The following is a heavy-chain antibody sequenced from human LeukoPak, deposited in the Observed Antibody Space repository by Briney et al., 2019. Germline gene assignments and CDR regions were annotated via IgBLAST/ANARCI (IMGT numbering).Heavy chain of an antibody. Sequence: ASVKVSCEASGYTFTGYYLHWVRQAPGQGLEWMGWINPNSGDTNYAQKFQGRVTMTRDTSISTAYMELSRLTSDDTAVYYCARMGRGSPDADYWGQGTLVTVSS. D-gene: IGHD3-10*01. J-gene: IGHJ4*02. CDR1: GYTFTGYY. V-gene: IGHV1-2*02. CDR2: INPNSGDT. CDR3: ARMGRGSPDADY.